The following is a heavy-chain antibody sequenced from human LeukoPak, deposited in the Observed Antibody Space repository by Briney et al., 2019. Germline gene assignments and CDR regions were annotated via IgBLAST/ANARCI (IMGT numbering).Heavy chain of an antibody. CDR2: INPNSGGT. CDR3: ARGPLPGDAMVTIYGMDV. V-gene: IGHV1-2*04. Sequence: GASVKVSCKTSGYTFTDYYMHWVRQAPGQGLEWMGWINPNSGGTNYAQKFQGWVTMTRDTSISTACMELSRLRSDDTAVYYCARGPLPGDAMVTIYGMDVWGQGTTVTVSS. D-gene: IGHD3-9*01. J-gene: IGHJ6*02. CDR1: GYTFTDYY.